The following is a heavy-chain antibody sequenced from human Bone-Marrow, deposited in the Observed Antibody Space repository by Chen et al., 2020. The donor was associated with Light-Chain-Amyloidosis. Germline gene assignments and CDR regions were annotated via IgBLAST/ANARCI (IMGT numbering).Heavy chain of an antibody. V-gene: IGHV4-39*07. D-gene: IGHD6-13*01. CDR3: ARVALISVAAAGSWFDP. CDR2: IFYSGST. Sequence: QLQLQESGPGLVKPSETLSFTCTVSGGSIRSSSYYWGWIRQPPGKGLEWIGSIFYSGSTHYNPSLKSRVTISVDTSKNQFSLKLTSVTAADTAVYYCARVALISVAAAGSWFDPWGQGTLVTVSS. CDR1: GGSIRSSSYY. J-gene: IGHJ5*02.